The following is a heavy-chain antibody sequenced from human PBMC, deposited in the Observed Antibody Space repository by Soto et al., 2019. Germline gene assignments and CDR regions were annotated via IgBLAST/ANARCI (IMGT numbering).Heavy chain of an antibody. Sequence: PSETLSLTCAVYGGSFSGYYWSWIRQPPGKGLEWIGEINHSGSTNYNPSLKSRVTISLDTSKNQFSLKLSSVTAADTAVYYCARKRMYYYDSSGYYGSWGQGTLVTVSS. CDR2: INHSGST. CDR3: ARKRMYYYDSSGYYGS. J-gene: IGHJ5*02. D-gene: IGHD3-22*01. CDR1: GGSFSGYY. V-gene: IGHV4-34*01.